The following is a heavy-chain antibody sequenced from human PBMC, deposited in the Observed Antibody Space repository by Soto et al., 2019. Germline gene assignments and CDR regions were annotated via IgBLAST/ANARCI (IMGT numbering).Heavy chain of an antibody. V-gene: IGHV3-21*01. CDR1: GFTFSSYS. CDR3: ARTTLGYSSRQDWFDP. Sequence: GGSLRLSCAASGFTFSSYSMNWVRQAPGKGLEWVSSISSSSSYIYYADSVKGRFTISRDNAKNSLYLQMNSLRAEDTAVYYCARTTLGYSSRQDWFDPWGQGTLVTVSS. J-gene: IGHJ5*02. CDR2: ISSSSSYI. D-gene: IGHD6-13*01.